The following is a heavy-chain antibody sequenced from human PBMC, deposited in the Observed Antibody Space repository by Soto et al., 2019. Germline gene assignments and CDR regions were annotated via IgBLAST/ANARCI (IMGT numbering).Heavy chain of an antibody. CDR3: AKPASPGGNSVFDACDI. Sequence: PGGSLRLSCAASGFTFSSYGMHWVRQAPGKGLEWVAVISYDGSNKYYADSVKGRLTISRDNSKNTLYLQMNSLRAEDTAVYYCAKPASPGGNSVFDACDIWGQGRRFAVAS. D-gene: IGHD2-21*02. CDR2: ISYDGSNK. CDR1: GFTFSSYG. V-gene: IGHV3-30*18. J-gene: IGHJ3*02.